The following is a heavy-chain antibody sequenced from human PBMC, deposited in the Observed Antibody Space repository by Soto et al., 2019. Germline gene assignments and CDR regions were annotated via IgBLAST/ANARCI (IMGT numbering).Heavy chain of an antibody. J-gene: IGHJ6*02. CDR1: GGSISSSSYY. CDR2: IYYSGST. Sequence: PSETLSLTCTVSGGSISSSSYYWGWIRQPPGKGLEWIGSIYYSGSTYYNPSLKSRVTISVDTSKNQFSLKLSSVTAADTAVYYCARHRAVAGTNYYYGMDVWGQGTTVTVS. D-gene: IGHD6-19*01. V-gene: IGHV4-39*01. CDR3: ARHRAVAGTNYYYGMDV.